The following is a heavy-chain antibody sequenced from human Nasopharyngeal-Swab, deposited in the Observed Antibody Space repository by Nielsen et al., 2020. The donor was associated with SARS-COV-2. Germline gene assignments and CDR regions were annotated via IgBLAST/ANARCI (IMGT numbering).Heavy chain of an antibody. V-gene: IGHV3-21*01. CDR1: GFTFSSYS. CDR2: ISSSSSYI. J-gene: IGHJ6*02. CDR3: ARVGDYGDYYYYGMDV. Sequence: GGSLRLSCAASGFTFSSYSMNWVRQAPGKGLEWVSSISSSSSYIYYADSVKGRFTISRDNAKNPLYLQMNSLRAEDTAVYYCARVGDYGDYYYYGMDVWGQGTTVTVSS. D-gene: IGHD4-17*01.